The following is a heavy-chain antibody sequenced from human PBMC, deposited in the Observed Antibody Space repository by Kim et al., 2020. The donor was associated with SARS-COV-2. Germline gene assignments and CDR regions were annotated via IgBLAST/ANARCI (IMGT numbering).Heavy chain of an antibody. D-gene: IGHD3-22*01. CDR1: GYTLTELS. V-gene: IGHV1-24*01. Sequence: ASVKVSCKVSGYTLTELSMHWVRQAPGKGLEWMGGFDPEDGETIYAQKFQGRVTMTEDTSTDTAYMELSSLRSEDTAVYYFATAPANYYDSSGYSYYYYYGVGVWGEGTPGTVSS. CDR3: ATAPANYYDSSGYSYYYYYGVGV. CDR2: FDPEDGET. J-gene: IGHJ6*04.